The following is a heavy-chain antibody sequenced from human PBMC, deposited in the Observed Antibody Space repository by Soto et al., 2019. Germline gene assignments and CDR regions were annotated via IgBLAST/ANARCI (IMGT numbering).Heavy chain of an antibody. CDR2: ISDDGRT. CDR1: GFSVDNIF. CDR3: SRDHSSGGYDY. J-gene: IGHJ4*02. D-gene: IGHD2-8*02. V-gene: IGHV3-53*01. Sequence: GGSLRLSCVASGFSVDNIFMSWVRQAPGKGLQWVSTISDDGRTYYADSVKGRFSLSRDKSRNTLYLQMNRLRVEDTAVYSCSRDHSSGGYDYRGQGSLVTVSS.